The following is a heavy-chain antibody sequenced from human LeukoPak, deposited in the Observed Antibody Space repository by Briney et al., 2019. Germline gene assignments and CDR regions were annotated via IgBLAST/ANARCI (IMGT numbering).Heavy chain of an antibody. CDR3: ARSVRIVVVPAATDAPDY. CDR1: GFTFSDYY. V-gene: IGHV3-11*04. Sequence: GGSLRLSRAASGFTFSDYYMSWIRQAPGKGLEWVSYISSSGSTIYYADSVKGRFTISRDNAKNSLYLQMNSLRAEDTAVYYCARSVRIVVVPAATDAPDYWGQGTLVTVSS. CDR2: ISSSGSTI. J-gene: IGHJ4*02. D-gene: IGHD2-2*01.